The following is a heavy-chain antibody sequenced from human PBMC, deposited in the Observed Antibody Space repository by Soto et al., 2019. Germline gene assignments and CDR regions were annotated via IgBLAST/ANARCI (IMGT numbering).Heavy chain of an antibody. D-gene: IGHD2-8*01. V-gene: IGHV3-23*01. CDR3: AKVGVKRLFCTNGVCQYYFDY. CDR1: GFIFSSSA. CDR2: ISESGANT. J-gene: IGHJ4*02. Sequence: GGSLRLSCAASGFIFSSSAMSWVRQAPGKGLEWVSSISESGANTAYADSVKGRFTISRDNSKNTLYLQMNSLRAEDTAVYYCAKVGVKRLFCTNGVCQYYFDYWGQGSLVTVSS.